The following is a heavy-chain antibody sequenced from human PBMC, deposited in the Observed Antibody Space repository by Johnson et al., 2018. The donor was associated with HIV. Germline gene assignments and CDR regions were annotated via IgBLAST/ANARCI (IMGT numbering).Heavy chain of an antibody. Sequence: VQLVESGGGLVQPGGSLRLSCAGSGYIFRNYWMRSVRQAPGKGLVWGARSYSDGSDTAYADSVKGRFTLSRDNGKNSLHLQLNSLRADDTAVYYCAREPLFGVVLGGAMLQISTFDLWGQGTMVTVSS. J-gene: IGHJ3*01. V-gene: IGHV3-74*03. CDR3: AREPLFGVVLGGAMLQISTFDL. CDR1: GYIFRNYW. CDR2: SYSDGSDT. D-gene: IGHD3-3*01.